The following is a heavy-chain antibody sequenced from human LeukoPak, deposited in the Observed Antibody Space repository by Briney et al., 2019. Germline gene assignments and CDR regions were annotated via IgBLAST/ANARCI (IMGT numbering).Heavy chain of an antibody. CDR1: GGSFSGYY. Sequence: SETLSLTCAVYGGSFSGYYWSWIRQPPGKGLEWIGEINHSGSTNYNPSLKSRVTISVDTSKNQFSLKLSSVTAADTAVYYCARVPRALEGRFSYYFDYWGQGTLVTVSS. J-gene: IGHJ4*02. V-gene: IGHV4-34*01. CDR3: ARVPRALEGRFSYYFDY. CDR2: INHSGST. D-gene: IGHD1-1*01.